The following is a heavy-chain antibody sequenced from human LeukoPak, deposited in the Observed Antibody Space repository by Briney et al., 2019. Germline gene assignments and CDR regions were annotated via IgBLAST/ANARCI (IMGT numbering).Heavy chain of an antibody. CDR2: ISGSGGST. CDR3: AKDRSCSGSSCNVGS. D-gene: IGHD2-2*01. Sequence: GSLRLSCAASGFTFSSFAMSWVRQAPGKGLEWVSAISGSGGSTYYADSVKGRFTISRDNSKNTLFLQMNSLRAEDTAVYYCAKDRSCSGSSCNVGSWGQGTMVTASS. CDR1: GFTFSSFA. J-gene: IGHJ3*01. V-gene: IGHV3-23*01.